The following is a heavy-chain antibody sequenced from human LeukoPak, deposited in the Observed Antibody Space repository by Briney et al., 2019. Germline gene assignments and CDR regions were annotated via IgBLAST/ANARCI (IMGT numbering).Heavy chain of an antibody. CDR2: NNIDSFTL. CDR1: GFPLSSYS. Sequence: GGSVSLSCAASGFPLSSYSIIWVRQPPGKGLEWVSYNNIDSFTLNYAHYVKGRFTISRDNAKNSLYLQMNSLRAEDTAVYYCSTAKFDNWGQGTLVTVSS. CDR3: STAKFDN. V-gene: IGHV3-48*01. J-gene: IGHJ4*02.